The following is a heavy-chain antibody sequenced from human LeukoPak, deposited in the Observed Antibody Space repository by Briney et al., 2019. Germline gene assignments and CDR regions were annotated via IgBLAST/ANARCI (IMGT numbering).Heavy chain of an antibody. V-gene: IGHV3-23*01. CDR3: ARGLLGWFDP. J-gene: IGHJ5*02. Sequence: GGSLRPSCAASGFSFSSYGMSWVRQAPGKGPEWVSDISGSGGSTNYADSVKGRLTISRDNSKKTLYLQMNSLRAEDTAVYYCARGLLGWFDPWGQGTLVTVSS. CDR1: GFSFSSYG. CDR2: ISGSGGST.